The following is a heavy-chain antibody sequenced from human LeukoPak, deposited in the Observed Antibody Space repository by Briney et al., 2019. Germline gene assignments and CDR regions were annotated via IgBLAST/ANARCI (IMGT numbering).Heavy chain of an antibody. V-gene: IGHV4-39*01. CDR3: ASSSGWPGFGDWFDP. J-gene: IGHJ5*02. D-gene: IGHD6-19*01. CDR2: IYYSGST. Sequence: SETLSLTCTVSGGSISSSSYYWGWIRQPPGKGLEWIGSIYYSGSTYYNPSLKSRVTISVDTSKNQFSLKLSSVTAADTAVYYCASSSGWPGFGDWFDPWGQGTLVTVSS. CDR1: GGSISSSSYY.